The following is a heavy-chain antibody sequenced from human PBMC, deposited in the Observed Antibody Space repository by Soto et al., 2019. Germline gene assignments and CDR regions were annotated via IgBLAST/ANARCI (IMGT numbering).Heavy chain of an antibody. J-gene: IGHJ4*02. CDR3: ARGPWLASFDY. CDR2: IYSGGST. CDR1: GFTVSSNY. D-gene: IGHD6-19*01. V-gene: IGHV3-53*01. Sequence: SGGSLRLSCAASGFTVSSNYMSWVRQAPGKGLEWVSVIYSGGSTYYADSVKGRFTISRDNSKNTLYLQMNSLRAEDTAVYYCARGPWLASFDYWGQGTLVTVSS.